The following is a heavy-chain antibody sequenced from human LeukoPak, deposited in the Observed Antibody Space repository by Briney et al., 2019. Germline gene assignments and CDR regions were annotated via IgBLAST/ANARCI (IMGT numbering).Heavy chain of an antibody. D-gene: IGHD3-10*02. V-gene: IGHV3-48*03. J-gene: IGHJ6*04. Sequence: PGGSLRLSCAASGFTFSSYEMNWVRQAPGKGLEWVSYISSSGSTIYYADSVKGRFSISRDNAKKSLYLQMNSLRTEDTAVYYCAERGISMIGGVWGKGNTGPISS. CDR2: ISSSGSTI. CDR3: AERGISMIGGV. CDR1: GFTFSSYE.